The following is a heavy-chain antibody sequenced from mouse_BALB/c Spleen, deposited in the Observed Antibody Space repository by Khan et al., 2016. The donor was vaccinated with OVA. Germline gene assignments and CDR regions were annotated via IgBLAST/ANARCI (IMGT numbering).Heavy chain of an antibody. CDR3: ARQPYYHYYIMDY. V-gene: IGHV2-6-1*01. D-gene: IGHD2-10*01. CDR2: IWSDGST. J-gene: IGHJ4*01. Sequence: QVQLKESGPGLVAPSQSLSITCTISGFSLTNYGVHWVRQPPGKGLEWLVVIWSDGSTSYNSALKSRLIISKDNSNSQVFLKMNSLQTDDTAMYYCARQPYYHYYIMDYWGQGTSVTVSS. CDR1: GFSLTNYG.